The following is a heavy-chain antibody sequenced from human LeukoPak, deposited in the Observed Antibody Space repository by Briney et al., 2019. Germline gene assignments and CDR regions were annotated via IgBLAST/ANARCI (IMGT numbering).Heavy chain of an antibody. CDR2: IYYSGST. V-gene: IGHV4-59*01. CDR1: GGSISSYY. D-gene: IGHD1-7*01. J-gene: IGHJ5*02. CDR3: ARDLRHNWNSPAANWFDP. Sequence: PSETLSLTCTVSGGSISSYYWSWIRQPPGKGLEWIGYIYYSGSTNYNPSLKSRVTISVDTSKNQFSLKLSSVTAADTAVYYCARDLRHNWNSPAANWFDPWGQGTLVTVSS.